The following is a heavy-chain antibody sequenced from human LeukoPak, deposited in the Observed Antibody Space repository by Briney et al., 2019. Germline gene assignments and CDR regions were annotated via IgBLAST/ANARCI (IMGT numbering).Heavy chain of an antibody. V-gene: IGHV1-18*01. CDR3: ARDHVKWLRFGSPYNWFDP. Sequence: EASVKVSCKASGYTFTSYGISWVRQAPGQGLEWMGWISAYNGNTNYAQKLQGRVTMTTDTSTSTAYMELRSLRSDDTAVYYCARDHVKWLRFGSPYNWFDPWGQGTLVTVSS. J-gene: IGHJ5*02. CDR2: ISAYNGNT. D-gene: IGHD5-12*01. CDR1: GYTFTSYG.